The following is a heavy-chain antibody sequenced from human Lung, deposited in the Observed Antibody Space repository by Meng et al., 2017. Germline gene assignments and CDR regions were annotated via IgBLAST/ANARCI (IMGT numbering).Heavy chain of an antibody. D-gene: IGHD6-25*01. CDR1: GYNFPDYY. V-gene: IGHV1-2*06. Sequence: SVNVSCKPSGYNFPDYYIHWVRRAPGQGLEWMGRINPKSGDTHYAQKFQARVTMTGDTSISTAYMELSGLRSDDMAMYYCARDEDISAAGKLFGDYWGQGALVTVSS. J-gene: IGHJ4*02. CDR3: ARDEDISAAGKLFGDY. CDR2: INPKSGDT.